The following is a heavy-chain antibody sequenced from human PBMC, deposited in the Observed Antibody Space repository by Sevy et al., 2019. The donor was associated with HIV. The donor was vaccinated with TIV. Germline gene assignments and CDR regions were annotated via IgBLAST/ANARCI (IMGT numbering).Heavy chain of an antibody. Sequence: GGSLRLSCEASGFTFTRYAFHWVRQAPGKGLEWVAVVSKEGTNKYYADSVKGRFTISRDNSRNTLFLQMQSLRADDTAVYFCARDPRSVPHWGSFDSWGQGTLVTVSS. D-gene: IGHD3-16*01. CDR2: VSKEGTNK. J-gene: IGHJ4*02. CDR3: ARDPRSVPHWGSFDS. V-gene: IGHV3-30-3*01. CDR1: GFTFTRYA.